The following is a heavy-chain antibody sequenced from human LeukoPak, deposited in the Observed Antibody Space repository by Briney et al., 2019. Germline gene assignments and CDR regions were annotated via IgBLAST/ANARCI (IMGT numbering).Heavy chain of an antibody. CDR1: GFTFSSYE. J-gene: IGHJ3*02. V-gene: IGHV3-48*03. CDR2: ISSSGSTI. Sequence: PGGSLRLSCAASGFTFSSYEMNWVRQAPGKGLEWVSYISSSGSTIYYADSVKGRFTISRDNAKNSLYLQMNSLRAEDTAVYYCARDRAVLRFLEWLPNDAFDIWGQGTMVTVSS. CDR3: ARDRAVLRFLEWLPNDAFDI. D-gene: IGHD3-3*01.